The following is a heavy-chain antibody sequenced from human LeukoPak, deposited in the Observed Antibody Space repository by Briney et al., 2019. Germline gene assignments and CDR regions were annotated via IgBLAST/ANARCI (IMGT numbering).Heavy chain of an antibody. Sequence: ASVKVSCKASGNTFTGYYMHWVRQAPGQGLEWMGWINPNSGGTNYAQKFQGRVTMTRDTSISTAYMELSRLRSDDTAVYYCVRGTGSGWYFDYWGQGTLVTVSS. CDR2: INPNSGGT. D-gene: IGHD6-19*01. CDR1: GNTFTGYY. CDR3: VRGTGSGWYFDY. V-gene: IGHV1-2*02. J-gene: IGHJ4*02.